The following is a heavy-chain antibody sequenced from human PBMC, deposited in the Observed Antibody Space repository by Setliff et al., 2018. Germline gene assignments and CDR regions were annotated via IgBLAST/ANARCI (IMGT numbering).Heavy chain of an antibody. J-gene: IGHJ3*02. V-gene: IGHV3-7*01. CDR2: INQDGSTK. CDR3: AREASVNSFDI. CDR1: GFAFSTYW. Sequence: PGGSLRLSCVVSGFAFSTYWMSWARQSPGRGLEWVANINQDGSTKYSVDSVKGRFTVSRDNAKNSVYLQMSSLRVEDTAVYYCAREASVNSFDICGQGTTVTVSS.